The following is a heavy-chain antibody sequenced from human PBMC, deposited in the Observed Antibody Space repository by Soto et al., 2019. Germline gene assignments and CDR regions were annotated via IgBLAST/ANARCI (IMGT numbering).Heavy chain of an antibody. CDR1: GFTFSTHA. J-gene: IGHJ4*02. CDR3: ARSIHDFWSGYPQGFFDY. D-gene: IGHD3-3*01. V-gene: IGHV3-64*02. Sequence: VGSLILSCAASGFTFSTHAMHWVRQAPGKGLEYISAISSNGGSTFYADSVQGRFTISRDNSKNTLYLQVGSLRAEDMAVYYCARSIHDFWSGYPQGFFDYWGQGTLVTVSS. CDR2: ISSNGGST.